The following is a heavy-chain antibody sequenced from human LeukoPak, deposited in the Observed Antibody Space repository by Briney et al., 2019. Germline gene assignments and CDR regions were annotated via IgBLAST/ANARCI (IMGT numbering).Heavy chain of an antibody. CDR1: GYTFTGYY. V-gene: IGHV1-2*02. Sequence: ASVKVSCKASGYTFTGYYTHWVRQAPGQGLEWMGWINPNSGGTNYAQKFQGRVTMTRDTSISTAYMELSRLRSDDTAVYYCARGVAVVVPAAMGYWGQGTLVTVSS. J-gene: IGHJ4*02. CDR2: INPNSGGT. D-gene: IGHD2-2*01. CDR3: ARGVAVVVPAAMGY.